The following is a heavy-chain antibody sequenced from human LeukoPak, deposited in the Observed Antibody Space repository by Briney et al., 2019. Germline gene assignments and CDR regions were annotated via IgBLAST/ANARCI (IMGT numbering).Heavy chain of an antibody. V-gene: IGHV1-8*01. CDR2: MNPNSGNT. Sequence: GASEKVSCKASGYTFTSYDINWVRQATGQGLEWMGWMNPNSGNTGYAQKFQGRVTMTRNTSISTAYMELSSLRSEDTAVYYCARGHYAIEATGTGLGIWGQGTMVTVSS. CDR3: ARGHYAIEATGTGLGI. J-gene: IGHJ3*02. D-gene: IGHD6-13*01. CDR1: GYTFTSYD.